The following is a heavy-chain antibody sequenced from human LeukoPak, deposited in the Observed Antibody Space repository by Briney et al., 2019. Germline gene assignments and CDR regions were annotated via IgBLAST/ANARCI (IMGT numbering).Heavy chain of an antibody. J-gene: IGHJ4*02. CDR2: IYYTGMT. CDR3: ARHGRMVIMSKFSTGIDQ. V-gene: IGHV4-59*08. D-gene: IGHD2-8*01. Sequence: SETLSLTCTVPDGSISNYFWSWIRQPPGKGLEWIGYIYYTGMTNSNPSLKSRVTISMDTSKNQFSLNLRSVTAADTAIYYCARHGRMVIMSKFSTGIDQWGQGTLVTVST. CDR1: DGSISNYF.